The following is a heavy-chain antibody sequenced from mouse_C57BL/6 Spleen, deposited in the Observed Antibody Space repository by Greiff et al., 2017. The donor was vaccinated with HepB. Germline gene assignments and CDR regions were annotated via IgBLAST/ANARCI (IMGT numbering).Heavy chain of an antibody. CDR3: ARGGGIYYYAMDY. CDR1: GYAFSSYW. CDR2: IYPGDGDT. J-gene: IGHJ4*01. V-gene: IGHV1-80*01. D-gene: IGHD1-1*02. Sequence: VQLQESGAELVKPGASVKISCKASGYAFSSYWMNWVKQRPGKGLEWIGQIYPGDGDTNYNGKFKGKATLTADKSSSTAYMQLSSLTSEDSAVYFCARGGGIYYYAMDYWGQGTSVTVSS.